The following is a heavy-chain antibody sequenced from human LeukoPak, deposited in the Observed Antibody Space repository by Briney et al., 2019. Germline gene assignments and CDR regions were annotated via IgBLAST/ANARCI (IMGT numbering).Heavy chain of an antibody. CDR3: ARDFYYSSGVA. J-gene: IGHJ5*02. CDR1: GFTLSNYA. V-gene: IGHV3-23*01. D-gene: IGHD3-10*01. Sequence: GGSLRLSCAASGFTLSNYAMSWVRQAPGKGLEWVSALGGSGINTYYADSVKGRFTISRDNTKNSLYLEMNSLRAEDTAVYYCARDFYYSSGVAWGQGTLVTVSS. CDR2: LGGSGINT.